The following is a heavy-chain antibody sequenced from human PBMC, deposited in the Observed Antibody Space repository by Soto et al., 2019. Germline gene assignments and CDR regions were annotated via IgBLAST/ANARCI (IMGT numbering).Heavy chain of an antibody. CDR2: ISAYNGNT. CDR1: GYTFTSYG. J-gene: IGHJ6*02. CDR3: ARLGVVVVAASASYYYYGMDV. V-gene: IGHV1-18*04. D-gene: IGHD2-15*01. Sequence: AAVKVSCKASGYTFTSYGISWVRQAPGQGLEWMGWISAYNGNTNYAQKLQGRVTMTTDRSTSTAYMELRSLRSDDTAVYYCARLGVVVVAASASYYYYGMDVWGQGTTVTVSS.